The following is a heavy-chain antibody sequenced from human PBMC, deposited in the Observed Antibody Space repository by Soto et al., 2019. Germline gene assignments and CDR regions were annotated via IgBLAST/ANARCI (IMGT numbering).Heavy chain of an antibody. D-gene: IGHD6-13*01. J-gene: IGHJ6*02. CDR1: GFTFSSYS. CDR3: AREGAAAGTYYYYGMDV. Sequence: EVQLVESGGGLVQPGGSLRLSCAASGFTFSSYSMNWVRQAPGKGLEWVSSISSSSSYIYYADSVKGRFTISRDNAKNSLYLQMNSLRAEDTAVYYCAREGAAAGTYYYYGMDVWGQGTTVTVSS. V-gene: IGHV3-21*01. CDR2: ISSSSSYI.